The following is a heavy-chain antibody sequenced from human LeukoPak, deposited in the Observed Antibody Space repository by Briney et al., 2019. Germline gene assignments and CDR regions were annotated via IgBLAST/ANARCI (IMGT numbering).Heavy chain of an antibody. V-gene: IGHV3-30*02. D-gene: IGHD1-26*01. Sequence: GGSLRLSCAASGFTFSSYGMHWVRQAPGKGLEWVAFIRYDGSNKYYADSVKGRFTISRDNSKNTLYLQMNSLRAEDTAVYYCARSNGGRSGSYLDYWGQGTLVTVSS. CDR1: GFTFSSYG. CDR2: IRYDGSNK. CDR3: ARSNGGRSGSYLDY. J-gene: IGHJ4*02.